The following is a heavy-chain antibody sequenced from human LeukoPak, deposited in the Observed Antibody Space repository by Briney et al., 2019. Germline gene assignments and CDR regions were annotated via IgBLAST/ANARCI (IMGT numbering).Heavy chain of an antibody. D-gene: IGHD3-22*01. CDR3: ARDRSPYDSSRTDGD. CDR2: IRYDGSNK. CDR1: GFTFSSYG. J-gene: IGHJ4*02. Sequence: GGSLRLSCAASGFTFSSYGMHWVRQAPGKGLEWVAFIRYDGSNKYYVDSVKGRFTISRDNAKNSLYLQMNSLRAEDTAVYYCARDRSPYDSSRTDGDWGQGTLVTVSS. V-gene: IGHV3-30*02.